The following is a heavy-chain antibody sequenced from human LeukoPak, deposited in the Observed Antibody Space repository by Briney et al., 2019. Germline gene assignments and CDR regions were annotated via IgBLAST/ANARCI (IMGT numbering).Heavy chain of an antibody. CDR3: ARGWASSRRKAFDI. CDR2: VDQDGSEK. J-gene: IGHJ3*02. Sequence: SGGSLRLSCAASGFTFSSYSMNWLRQAPGKGLEWVANVDQDGSEKYYVGSVKGRFTISRDNTKNSLYLQMNSLRVEDTAVYYCARGWASSRRKAFDIWGQGTMVTVSS. CDR1: GFTFSSYS. D-gene: IGHD3-16*01. V-gene: IGHV3-7*03.